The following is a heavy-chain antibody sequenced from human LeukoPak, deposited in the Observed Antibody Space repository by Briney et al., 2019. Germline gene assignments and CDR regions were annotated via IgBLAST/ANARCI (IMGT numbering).Heavy chain of an antibody. J-gene: IGHJ4*02. D-gene: IGHD2-15*01. CDR3: ARDPGYCSGGSCHHFDY. CDR1: GYTFTSYY. V-gene: IGHV1-46*01. CDR2: INPSGGST. Sequence: ASVKVSCKASGYTFTSYYMHWVRQAPGQGLEWMGIINPSGGSTSYAQKFQGRVTMTRDMSTGTVYMELSSLRSEDTAVYYCARDPGYCSGGSCHHFDYWGQGTLVTVSS.